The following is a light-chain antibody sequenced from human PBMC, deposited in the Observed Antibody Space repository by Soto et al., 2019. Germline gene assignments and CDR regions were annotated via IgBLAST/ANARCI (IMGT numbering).Light chain of an antibody. Sequence: AIPMTQSPSSLSASVGDRVNITCRASQGINKDLGWYQQKPGKPPKLLIYPAFSLQSGVPPRFSGSGSGTDFILTISSLQPEDFATYYCLQHYDFPFTFGPGTKVDL. V-gene: IGKV1-6*02. J-gene: IGKJ3*01. CDR2: PAF. CDR3: LQHYDFPFT. CDR1: QGINKD.